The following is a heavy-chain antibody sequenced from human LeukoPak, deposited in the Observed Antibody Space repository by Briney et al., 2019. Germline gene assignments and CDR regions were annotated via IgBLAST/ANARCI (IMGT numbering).Heavy chain of an antibody. CDR3: ARRCYSDDAFDI. Sequence: PGGSLRLSCAASGFTFSSYAMSWVRQAPGKGLEWVSAISGSGGSTYYADSVKGRFTISRDNAKNSLYLQMNSLRAEDTAVYYCARRCYSDDAFDIWGQGTMVTVSS. CDR2: ISGSGGST. CDR1: GFTFSSYA. J-gene: IGHJ3*02. D-gene: IGHD5-18*01. V-gene: IGHV3-23*01.